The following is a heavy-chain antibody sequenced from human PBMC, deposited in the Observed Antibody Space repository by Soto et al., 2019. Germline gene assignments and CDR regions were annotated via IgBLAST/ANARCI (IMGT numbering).Heavy chain of an antibody. CDR1: GGTFSSYA. V-gene: IGHV1-69*01. CDR3: ACGGWNYLWDWFDP. Sequence: QVQLVQSGAEVKKPGSSVKVSCKASGGTFSSYAISWVRQASGQGLDWLGGIIPIFGTANYAQKFQGRVRITEDEPTSTAYMELSRQRSEGTAGYYCACGGWNYLWDWFDPWGQGTLVTVSS. J-gene: IGHJ5*01. D-gene: IGHD1-7*01. CDR2: IIPIFGTA.